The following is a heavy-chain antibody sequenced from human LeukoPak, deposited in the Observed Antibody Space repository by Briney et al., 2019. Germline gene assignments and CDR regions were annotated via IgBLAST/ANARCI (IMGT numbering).Heavy chain of an antibody. J-gene: IGHJ4*02. D-gene: IGHD3-10*01. Sequence: GRSLRLSCAASGFTFSSYGMHWVRQAPGKGLEWVAVIWYDGSNKYYADSVKGRFTISRDNSKNTLYLQMNSLRAEDTAVYYCARGGALWFGEAQYYFDYWGQGTLVTVSS. CDR1: GFTFSSYG. CDR3: ARGGALWFGEAQYYFDY. CDR2: IWYDGSNK. V-gene: IGHV3-33*01.